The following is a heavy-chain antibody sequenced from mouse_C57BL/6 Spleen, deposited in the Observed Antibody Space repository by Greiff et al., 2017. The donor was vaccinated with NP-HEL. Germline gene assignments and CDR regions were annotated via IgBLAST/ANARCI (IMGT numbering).Heavy chain of an antibody. CDR3: AREEDYYGSSYKYFDV. CDR1: GYTFTSYW. D-gene: IGHD1-1*01. J-gene: IGHJ1*03. CDR2: IYPGSGST. Sequence: QVQLKESGAELVKPGASVKMSCKASGYTFTSYWITWVKQRPGQGLEWIGDIYPGSGSTNYNEKFKSKATLTVDTSSSTAYMQLSSLTSEDSAVYYCAREEDYYGSSYKYFDVWGTGTTVTVSS. V-gene: IGHV1-55*01.